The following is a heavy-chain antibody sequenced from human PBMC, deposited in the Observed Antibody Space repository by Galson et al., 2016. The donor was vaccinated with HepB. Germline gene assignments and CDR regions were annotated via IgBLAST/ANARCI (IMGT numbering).Heavy chain of an antibody. D-gene: IGHD5-18*01. CDR2: IYTSGST. CDR3: ARDLYSYGYRNYFDY. J-gene: IGHJ4*02. V-gene: IGHV4-61*09. Sequence: TLSLPCTVSGGSISSSGYYWDWIRQPAGKGLEWIGHIYTSGSTNYNPSLKSRVTMPVDTSKNQFSLKLSSVTAADTAVYYCARDLYSYGYRNYFDYWGQGTLVTVSS. CDR1: GGSISSSGYY.